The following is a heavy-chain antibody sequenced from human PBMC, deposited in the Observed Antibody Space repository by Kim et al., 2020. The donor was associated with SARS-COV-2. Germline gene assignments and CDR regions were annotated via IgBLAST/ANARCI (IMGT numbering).Heavy chain of an antibody. D-gene: IGHD5-12*01. V-gene: IGHV3-11*05. CDR2: ISSSSSYA. Sequence: GGSLRLSCAASRFTFGDYYMGWFRLPPGKRLEWVSYISSSSSYARYGDAVRGRFTISRDNTRNSLYLHMNSLRAEDTGVYYCARDISGLDAFDIWGQGTTVTVSS. CDR1: RFTFGDYY. CDR3: ARDISGLDAFDI. J-gene: IGHJ3*02.